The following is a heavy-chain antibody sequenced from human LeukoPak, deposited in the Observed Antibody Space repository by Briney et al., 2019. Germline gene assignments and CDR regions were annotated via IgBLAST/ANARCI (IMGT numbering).Heavy chain of an antibody. CDR1: GYSFNKFG. V-gene: IGHV1-18*01. D-gene: IGHD2-2*03. CDR2: ISAYDGVT. Sequence: ASVKVSCKAFGYSFNKFGISWVRQAPGQGLEWMGWISAYDGVTKYAQNLQGRVTMTTDTSTTTAYMELRSLRSDDTAVYYCARDVGLDIVVVPAANHPDYWGQGTLVTVSS. CDR3: ARDVGLDIVVVPAANHPDY. J-gene: IGHJ4*02.